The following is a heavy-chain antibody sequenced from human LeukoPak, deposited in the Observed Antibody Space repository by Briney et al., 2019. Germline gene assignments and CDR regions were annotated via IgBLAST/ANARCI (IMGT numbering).Heavy chain of an antibody. V-gene: IGHV2-70*11. Sequence: SGPALVKPTQTLTLTCTFSGISLSTSGMCVSWIRQPPGKALEWLARIDWDDDKYYSTSLKTRLTISKDTSKNQVVLTMTNMDPVDTATYYCARIRSANSSGYVFDYWGQGTLVTVSS. CDR1: GISLSTSGMC. CDR3: ARIRSANSSGYVFDY. D-gene: IGHD3-22*01. J-gene: IGHJ4*02. CDR2: IDWDDDK.